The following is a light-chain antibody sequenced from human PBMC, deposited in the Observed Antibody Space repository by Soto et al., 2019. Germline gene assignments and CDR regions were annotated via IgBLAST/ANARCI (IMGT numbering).Light chain of an antibody. CDR1: QGIRNY. V-gene: IGKV1-9*01. J-gene: IGKJ4*01. Sequence: DIQLTQSPSFLSASVGDRVTITCRASQGIRNYLAWYQQKAGKARKLLIYVASTLQSGVPARFSGSGSGTEFTLTISSLQPEDFATYFCQQLNSYPLTFGGGTKVEIK. CDR2: VAS. CDR3: QQLNSYPLT.